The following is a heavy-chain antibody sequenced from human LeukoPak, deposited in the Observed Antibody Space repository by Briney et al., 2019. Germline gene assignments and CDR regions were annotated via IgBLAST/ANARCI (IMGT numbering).Heavy chain of an antibody. J-gene: IGHJ4*02. Sequence: PSETLSLTCTVSGGSISSSSYYWGWIRQPPGKGLEWIGEINHSGSTNYNPSLKSRVTISVDTSKNQFSLKLSSVTAADTAVYYCARRLGWLQQNDYWGQGTLVTVSS. CDR2: INHSGST. CDR1: GGSISSSSYY. CDR3: ARRLGWLQQNDY. V-gene: IGHV4-39*07. D-gene: IGHD5-24*01.